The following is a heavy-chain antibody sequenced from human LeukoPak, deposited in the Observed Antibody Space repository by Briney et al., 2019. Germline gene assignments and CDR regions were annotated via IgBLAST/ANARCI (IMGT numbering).Heavy chain of an antibody. V-gene: IGHV3-15*01. Sequence: GGSLRLSCAASGFTFSNAWMSWVRQAPGKGLEWVGRIKSKTDGGTTDYAAPVKGRFTISRDDPKNTLYLQMNSLKTEDTAVYYCTTDHKRYCSSTSCYRDFDYWGQGTLVTVSS. D-gene: IGHD2-2*01. CDR2: IKSKTDGGTT. J-gene: IGHJ4*02. CDR3: TTDHKRYCSSTSCYRDFDY. CDR1: GFTFSNAW.